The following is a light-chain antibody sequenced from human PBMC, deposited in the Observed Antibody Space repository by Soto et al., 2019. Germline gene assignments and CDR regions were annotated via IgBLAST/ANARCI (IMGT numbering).Light chain of an antibody. J-gene: IGKJ5*01. Sequence: IQMSQSCSTLSASVGDRVTITCRASQSISSWLAWYQQKPGKASKLLLYDASSLESGVPSRFSGSGSGTSFTLTISSLQPEDFAPYYCQQLLSYPITFGQGGRLEIK. CDR2: DAS. CDR3: QQLLSYPIT. V-gene: IGKV1-5*01. CDR1: QSISSW.